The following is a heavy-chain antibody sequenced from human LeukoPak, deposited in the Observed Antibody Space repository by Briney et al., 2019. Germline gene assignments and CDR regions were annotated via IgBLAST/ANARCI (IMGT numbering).Heavy chain of an antibody. CDR3: ARGPEISDYYDSSGYMDFDY. Sequence: ASVTVSCKASGYTFTGYYMHWVRQAPGQGLEWMGWINPNSGGTNYAQKFQGWVTMTRDTSISTAYMELSRLRSDDTAVYYCARGPEISDYYDSSGYMDFDYWGQGTLVTVSS. CDR2: INPNSGGT. CDR1: GYTFTGYY. J-gene: IGHJ4*02. D-gene: IGHD3-22*01. V-gene: IGHV1-2*04.